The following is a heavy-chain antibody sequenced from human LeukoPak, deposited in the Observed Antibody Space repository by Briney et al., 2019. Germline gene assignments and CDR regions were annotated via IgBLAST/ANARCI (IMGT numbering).Heavy chain of an antibody. CDR3: ASRYCSSTSCPFDY. D-gene: IGHD2-2*01. CDR2: IYYSGST. CDR1: GGSISSSSYY. J-gene: IGHJ4*02. Sequence: SETVSLTCTVSGGSISSSSYYWGWIRQPPGKGLEWIGSIYYSGSTYYNPSLKSRVTISVDTSKNQFSLKLSSVTAADTAVYYCASRYCSSTSCPFDYWGQGTLVTVSS. V-gene: IGHV4-39*01.